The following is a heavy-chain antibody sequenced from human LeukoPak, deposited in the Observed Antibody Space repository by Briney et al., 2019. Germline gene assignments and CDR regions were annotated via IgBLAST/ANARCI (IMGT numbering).Heavy chain of an antibody. V-gene: IGHV3-49*04. J-gene: IGHJ5*02. CDR2: IGSKAYGGTT. CDR1: GFTFGDYA. CDR3: TRNQYYDILTGYYGLGGFDP. D-gene: IGHD3-9*01. Sequence: GGSLRLSCTASGFTFGDYAMSWVRQAPGKGLEWVGFIGSKAYGGTTEYAASVKGRFTISRDDSKSIAYLQMNSLKTEDTAVYYCTRNQYYDILTGYYGLGGFDPWGQGTLVTVSS.